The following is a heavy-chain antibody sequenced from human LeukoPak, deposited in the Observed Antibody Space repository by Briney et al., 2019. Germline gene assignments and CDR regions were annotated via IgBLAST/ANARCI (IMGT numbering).Heavy chain of an antibody. V-gene: IGHV3-23*01. J-gene: IGHJ4*02. Sequence: GRCLRLSCAASGFTFHIYAMNWVRQAPGKGLEWVSAINGSGYGTYYADSVRGRFTIYRDNSKNTLYLQMNSLRAEDAAIYYYATLRGYFHHWGQGTLVTVSS. CDR1: GFTFHIYA. CDR3: ATLRGYFHH. CDR2: INGSGYGT.